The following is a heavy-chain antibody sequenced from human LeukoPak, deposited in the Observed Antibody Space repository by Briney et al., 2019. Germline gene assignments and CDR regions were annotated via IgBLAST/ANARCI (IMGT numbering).Heavy chain of an antibody. CDR2: IYTSGST. V-gene: IGHV3-53*01. Sequence: PGGFLRLSCAASGFTVSNNYMSWVRQAPGKGLEWVSIIYTSGSTFYADSVKGRFTISRDSSKNTLYLQMNSLRAEDTAIYYCARGRGHNYGYYFDHWGQGTLVTVSS. D-gene: IGHD5-18*01. CDR1: GFTVSNNY. J-gene: IGHJ4*02. CDR3: ARGRGHNYGYYFDH.